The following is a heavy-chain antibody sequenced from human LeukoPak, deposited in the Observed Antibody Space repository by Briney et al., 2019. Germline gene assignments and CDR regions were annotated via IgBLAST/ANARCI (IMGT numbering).Heavy chain of an antibody. CDR3: ATHLGYCSSTSCYSY. CDR2: IYPGDSDT. V-gene: IGHV5-51*01. Sequence: GESLKISCKGSGYSFTNSWIAWVRQMPGKGLEWMGIIYPGDSDTRYSPSFQGQVNISADKSISTAYLQWSSLKASDTAMYYCATHLGYCSSTSCYSYWGQGTLVTVSS. J-gene: IGHJ4*02. CDR1: GYSFTNSW. D-gene: IGHD2-2*01.